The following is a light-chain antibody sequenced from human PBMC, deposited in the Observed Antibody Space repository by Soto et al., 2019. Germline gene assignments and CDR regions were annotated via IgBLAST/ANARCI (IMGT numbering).Light chain of an antibody. CDR2: GAS. Sequence: EIVMTQSPATLSVSPGERATLSCRASQTLYNNLAWYQQKLGQAPRLLIYGASARATDIPARFSGSGSGTEFTLTSSGRESEDLAIYYCQQHSDWPLTLGGGTKGEIK. CDR3: QQHSDWPLT. J-gene: IGKJ4*01. V-gene: IGKV3-15*01. CDR1: QTLYNN.